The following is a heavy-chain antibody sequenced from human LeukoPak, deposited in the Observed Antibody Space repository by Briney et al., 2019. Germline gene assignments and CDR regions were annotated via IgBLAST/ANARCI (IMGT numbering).Heavy chain of an antibody. D-gene: IGHD7-27*01. J-gene: IGHJ2*01. V-gene: IGHV4-30-4*08. Sequence: SETLSLTCTVSGGSISSGDYYWSWIRQPPGKGLEWIGYIYYSGSTYYNPSLKSRVTISVDTSKNQFSLKLSSVTAADTAVYYCARHPPNWGIKYFDLWGRGTLVTVSS. CDR2: IYYSGST. CDR3: ARHPPNWGIKYFDL. CDR1: GGSISSGDYY.